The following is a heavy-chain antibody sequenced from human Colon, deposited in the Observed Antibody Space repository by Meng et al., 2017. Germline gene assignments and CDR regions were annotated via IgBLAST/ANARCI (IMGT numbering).Heavy chain of an antibody. V-gene: IGHV4-30-4*01. CDR2: IHSSGNT. J-gene: IGHJ4*02. D-gene: IGHD2-2*01. Sequence: QVQLQESGPGLVKPSQTLSLTCTISNGSINSADYYWNWIRQPPGKGPEWLGYIHSSGNTYYTPSLKSRLAMSLDTSKNQFSLRLTSVIAADTAVYYCARNPVIPDARTFDFWGQGALVTVSS. CDR3: ARNPVIPDARTFDF. CDR1: NGSINSADYY.